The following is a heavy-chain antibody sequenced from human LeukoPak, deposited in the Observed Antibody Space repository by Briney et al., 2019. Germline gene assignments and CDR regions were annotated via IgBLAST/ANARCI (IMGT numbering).Heavy chain of an antibody. CDR3: SSHYGPGPV. D-gene: IGHD3-10*01. J-gene: IGHJ4*02. CDR1: GYSFRDHH. V-gene: IGHV1-2*02. CDR2: IHPGTGDT. Sequence: ASVKVSCKALGYSFRDHHVIWVRQAPGQGLEWMGWIHPGTGDTKFGQNFQGRLTMTWDTSITTSYMDLIELTSDDTAVYYCSSHYGPGPVWGQGTLVTASS.